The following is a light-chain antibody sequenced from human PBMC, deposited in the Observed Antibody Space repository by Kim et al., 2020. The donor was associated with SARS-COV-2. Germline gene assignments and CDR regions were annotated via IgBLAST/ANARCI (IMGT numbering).Light chain of an antibody. J-gene: IGKJ1*01. CDR1: QSVSTS. CDR2: AAS. Sequence: DIQMTQSPSSLSASVGDRVTITCRASQSVSTSLNWYQQKPGKAPKLLIYAASTLQSGVPSRFSGSGSGTDFTLTISSLHPEDFATYFCQQSYNTPGTFGQGTKVDIK. CDR3: QQSYNTPGT. V-gene: IGKV1-39*01.